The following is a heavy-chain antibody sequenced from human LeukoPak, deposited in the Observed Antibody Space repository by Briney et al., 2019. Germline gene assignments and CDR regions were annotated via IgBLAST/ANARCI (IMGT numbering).Heavy chain of an antibody. D-gene: IGHD1-26*01. V-gene: IGHV3-13*01. J-gene: IGHJ3*02. CDR2: IGTAGDT. Sequence: PGGSLRLSCAASGFTFSSYDMHWVRQATGKGLEWVSAIGTAGDTYYPGSVKGRFTISRENAKNSLYLQMNSLRAGDTAVYYCARVSGSTGYDAFDIWGQGTMVTVSS. CDR3: ARVSGSTGYDAFDI. CDR1: GFTFSSYD.